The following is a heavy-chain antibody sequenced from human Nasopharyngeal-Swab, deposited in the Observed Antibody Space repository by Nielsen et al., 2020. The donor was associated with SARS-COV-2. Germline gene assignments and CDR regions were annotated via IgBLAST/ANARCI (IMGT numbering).Heavy chain of an antibody. CDR3: ARHGGYCSSTSCYSSWFDP. J-gene: IGHJ5*02. CDR2: IYYSGST. D-gene: IGHD2-2*02. Sequence: SETLSLTCTVSGGSISSSSYYWGWIRQPPGKGLEWIGSIYYSGSTYYNPSLKSLVTISVDTSKNQFSLKLSSVTAADTAVYYCARHGGYCSSTSCYSSWFDPWGQGTLVTVSS. V-gene: IGHV4-39*01. CDR1: GGSISSSSYY.